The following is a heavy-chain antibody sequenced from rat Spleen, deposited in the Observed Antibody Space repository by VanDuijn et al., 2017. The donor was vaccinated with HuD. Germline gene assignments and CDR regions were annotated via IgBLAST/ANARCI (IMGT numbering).Heavy chain of an antibody. Sequence: EVQLVESGGGLVQPGRSLKLSCAASGFTFDNYGMAWVRQAPTEGLEWVASITNSGGNTYYRDSVKGRFTISRDNAKNTLYLQMDSLRSEDTAPYSCASLYYYSGGLYFDYWGQGVMVTVSS. D-gene: IGHD1-1*01. CDR3: ASLYYYSGGLYFDY. CDR2: ITNSGGNT. J-gene: IGHJ2*01. CDR1: GFTFDNYG. V-gene: IGHV5S13*01.